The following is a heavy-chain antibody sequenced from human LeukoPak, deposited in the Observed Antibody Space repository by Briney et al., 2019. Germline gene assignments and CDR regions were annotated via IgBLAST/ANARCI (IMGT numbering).Heavy chain of an antibody. CDR2: RNNDGRVI. J-gene: IGHJ4*02. CDR3: AREFEATGFWALDY. Sequence: QPGGSLILSCKVSCFTFNSCWMHWVRQAPGKGLVWVARRNNDGRVISYADSVKGRFTISRDNAKNTLYLQMNSLRAEDTAVYYCAREFEATGFWALDYWGQGTLVTASS. CDR1: CFTFNSCW. V-gene: IGHV3-74*01. D-gene: IGHD3-16*01.